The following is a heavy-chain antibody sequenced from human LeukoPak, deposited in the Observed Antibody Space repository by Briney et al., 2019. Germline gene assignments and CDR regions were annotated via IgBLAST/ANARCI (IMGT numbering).Heavy chain of an antibody. V-gene: IGHV3-30-3*01. D-gene: IGHD2-2*01. CDR2: ISYDGTTK. CDR3: TGGGSWAYSSTLDL. Sequence: PGGSLRLSCATSGFSFDHFSMYWVRQAPGKGLERVTVISYDGTTKHYADSVKGRFTVSRDNSKKTLYLQLNNLRVEDTAVYYCTGGGSWAYSSTLDLWGQGTLVTVSS. J-gene: IGHJ5*02. CDR1: GFSFDHFS.